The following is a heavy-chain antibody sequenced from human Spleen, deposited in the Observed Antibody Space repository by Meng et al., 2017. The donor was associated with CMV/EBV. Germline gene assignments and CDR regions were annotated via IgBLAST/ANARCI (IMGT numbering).Heavy chain of an antibody. CDR1: GFTFSSYW. V-gene: IGHV3-7*01. D-gene: IGHD2-2*01. Sequence: GESLKISCAASGFTFSSYWMSWVRQAPGKGLGWVANIKQDGSEKYYVDSVKGRFTISRDNAKNSLYLQMNSLRAEDTAVYYCARESVVVPAAWDYWGQGTLVTVSS. CDR3: ARESVVVPAAWDY. CDR2: IKQDGSEK. J-gene: IGHJ4*02.